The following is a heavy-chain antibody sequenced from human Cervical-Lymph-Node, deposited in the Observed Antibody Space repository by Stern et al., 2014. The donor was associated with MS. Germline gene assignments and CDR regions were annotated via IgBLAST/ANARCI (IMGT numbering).Heavy chain of an antibody. Sequence: EVHLVEAGGGWVQPGRPLRLSCAASGFTFEDYAMHWVRQDPGQGLEWGSGNTWNRGIRVYRDSVKGRFTISRYYTENSVFLQMNSLRTDDTALYFCVKNDYGEYPEAFDVWGQGTMVTVSS. J-gene: IGHJ3*01. V-gene: IGHV3-9*01. CDR2: NTWNRGIR. CDR3: VKNDYGEYPEAFDV. CDR1: GFTFEDYA. D-gene: IGHD4-17*01.